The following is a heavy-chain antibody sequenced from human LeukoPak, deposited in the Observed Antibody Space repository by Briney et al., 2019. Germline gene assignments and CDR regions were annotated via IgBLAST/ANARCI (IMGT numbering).Heavy chain of an antibody. CDR1: GGSFSGYY. J-gene: IGHJ4*02. CDR3: AINDGGGSYYKSDF. Sequence: PSETLSLTCAVYGGSFSGYYWSWIRQSPGKGLEWIGEINQSGTTNYNPSLKSRVTISMDTSKNQFSLKLNSVTAADTAVYYCAINDGGGSYYKSDFWGQGILVTVSS. CDR2: INQSGTT. D-gene: IGHD3-10*01. V-gene: IGHV4-34*01.